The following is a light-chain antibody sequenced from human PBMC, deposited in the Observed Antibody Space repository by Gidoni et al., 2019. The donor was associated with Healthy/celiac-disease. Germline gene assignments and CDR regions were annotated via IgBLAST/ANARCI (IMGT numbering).Light chain of an antibody. CDR1: QRVSSN. J-gene: IGKJ4*01. V-gene: IGKV3-11*01. CDR2: EAS. CDR3: QQRSNWPPLT. Sequence: DIVLTQSPATLSLSPRERAPLSCTASQRVSSNVTWYQQKPGQAPRLRIYEASNRATGIPTRFRGSGSGTDFTLTISSLEPEDFAVDYCQQRSNWPPLTFGGGTKVEIK.